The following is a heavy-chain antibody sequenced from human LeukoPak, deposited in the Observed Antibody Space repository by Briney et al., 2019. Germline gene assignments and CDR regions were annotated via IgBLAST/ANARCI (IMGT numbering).Heavy chain of an antibody. CDR1: GDSTSSNYY. V-gene: IGHV4-38-2*02. CDR2: VHHSGST. D-gene: IGHD5-24*01. CDR3: ARDSVEMARIYYFDY. Sequence: SETLSLTCIVSGDSTSSNYYWGWIRQPPGKGLEWIGSVHHSGSTYYDPSLKSRVTISIDTSKNQFSLKLTSVTAADTAVYYCARDSVEMARIYYFDYWGQGTLVTVSS. J-gene: IGHJ4*02.